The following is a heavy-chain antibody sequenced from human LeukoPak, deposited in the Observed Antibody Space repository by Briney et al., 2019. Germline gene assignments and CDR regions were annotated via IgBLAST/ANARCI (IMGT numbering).Heavy chain of an antibody. J-gene: IGHJ5*02. D-gene: IGHD3-16*01. CDR1: GGSVTSGTYH. Sequence: SETLSLTCSVSGGSVTSGTYHWGWIRQPPGKGLEGLGSFYFDGGTHYKPSLQSRVTISVDTSKNQFSLRLSSVTAADTALYYCARDHYYDGRGRFDPWGQGTLVTVSS. V-gene: IGHV4-39*07. CDR2: FYFDGGT. CDR3: ARDHYYDGRGRFDP.